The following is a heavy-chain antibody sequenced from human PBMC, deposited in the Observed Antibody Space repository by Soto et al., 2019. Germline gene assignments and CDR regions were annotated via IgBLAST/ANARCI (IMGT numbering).Heavy chain of an antibody. J-gene: IGHJ6*02. CDR2: IYHSGST. CDR3: AIDGSYYYDSSGYWAYGMDV. CDR1: CVSISSGGYS. D-gene: IGHD3-22*01. V-gene: IGHV4-30-2*01. Sequence: SETLSLTCAVSCVSISSGGYSWSLIWQPPGKGVEWIGYIYHSGSTYYNPSLKSRATISVDRSKNQSSLKLSSVTAADTAAYYCAIDGSYYYDSSGYWAYGMDVWGQGTTVT.